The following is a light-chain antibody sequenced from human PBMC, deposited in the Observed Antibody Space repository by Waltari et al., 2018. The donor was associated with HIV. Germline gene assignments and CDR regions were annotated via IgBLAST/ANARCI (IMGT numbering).Light chain of an antibody. Sequence: DVVRTQSPLYLRVTVGQSASISCRSSQRPVYSDGTTYFNWFQQCPVQSPRRLIYRVSNRDSGVPNRFSGSGSVTDFTLKISRVEAEDLGVYYCMQGTNWPVTFGPGTRVDIK. CDR2: RVS. CDR1: QRPVYSDGTTY. CDR3: MQGTNWPVT. J-gene: IGKJ3*01. V-gene: IGKV2-30*01.